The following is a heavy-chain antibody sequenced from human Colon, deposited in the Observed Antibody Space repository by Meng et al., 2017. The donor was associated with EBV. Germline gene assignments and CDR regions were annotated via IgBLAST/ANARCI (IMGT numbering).Heavy chain of an antibody. D-gene: IGHD4-17*01. V-gene: IGHV3-53*01. CDR2: IYSGGGT. Sequence: VHVGEPGGCLIQPGGSCRLSCAASGFTVSSNYMTWVRQAPGKGLEWVSVIYSGGGTYLADSVKGRFTISRDNSKNTLYLQMNSLRAEDTAVYYCARYGDYAPKDWGQGTLVTVSS. CDR3: ARYGDYAPKD. J-gene: IGHJ4*02. CDR1: GFTVSSNY.